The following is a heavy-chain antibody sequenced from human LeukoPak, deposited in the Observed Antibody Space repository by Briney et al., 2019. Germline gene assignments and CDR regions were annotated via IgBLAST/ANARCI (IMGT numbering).Heavy chain of an antibody. CDR2: IIPIFGTA. V-gene: IGHV1-69*06. CDR1: GGTFSSYA. J-gene: IGHJ4*02. Sequence: SVKVPCKASGGTFSSYAISWVRQAPGQGLEWMGGIIPIFGTANYAQKFQGRVTITADKSTSTAYMELSSLRSEDTAVYYCASYGSGSQVLDYWGQGTLVTVSS. D-gene: IGHD3-10*01. CDR3: ASYGSGSQVLDY.